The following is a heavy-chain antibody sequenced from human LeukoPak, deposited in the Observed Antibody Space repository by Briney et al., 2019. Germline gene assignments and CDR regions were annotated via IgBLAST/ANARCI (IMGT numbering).Heavy chain of an antibody. CDR1: GYTFTNYE. D-gene: IGHD2-2*01. Sequence: ASVKVSCKTSGYTFTNYEINWVRQATGQGLEWLGWMSPGSGNTGYAQKFQGRVTMTRNTSISTAYMELSSLRSEDTAVYYCARVNCSSTSCRSKFLDYWGQGTLVTVSS. J-gene: IGHJ4*02. CDR3: ARVNCSSTSCRSKFLDY. CDR2: MSPGSGNT. V-gene: IGHV1-8*02.